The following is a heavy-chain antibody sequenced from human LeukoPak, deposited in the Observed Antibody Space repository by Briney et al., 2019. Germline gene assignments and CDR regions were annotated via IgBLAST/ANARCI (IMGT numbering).Heavy chain of an antibody. CDR3: ARDHSSGWSHFDY. Sequence: ASVKVSCKASGYTFTSYDINWVRQATGQGLEWMGRINPNSGGTNYAQKFQGRVTMTRDTSISTAYMELSRLRSDDTAVYYCARDHSSGWSHFDYWGQGTLVTVSS. V-gene: IGHV1-2*06. CDR1: GYTFTSYD. CDR2: INPNSGGT. D-gene: IGHD6-19*01. J-gene: IGHJ4*02.